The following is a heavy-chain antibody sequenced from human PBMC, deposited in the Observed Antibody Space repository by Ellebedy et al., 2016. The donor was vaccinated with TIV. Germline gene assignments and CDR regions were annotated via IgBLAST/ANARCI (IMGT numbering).Heavy chain of an antibody. CDR2: IYYSGST. J-gene: IGHJ4*02. V-gene: IGHV4-59*03. D-gene: IGHD2-8*01. CDR1: GDSISNYY. CDR3: ANGPNHYFFDY. Sequence: SETLSLTCTFSGDSISNYYWSWIRQPPGKGLEWIGYIYYSGSTNYNPSLKSRATITLDTPKKQLFLRLTSVTAADAAVYYCANGPNHYFFDYWGQGTLVTVSS.